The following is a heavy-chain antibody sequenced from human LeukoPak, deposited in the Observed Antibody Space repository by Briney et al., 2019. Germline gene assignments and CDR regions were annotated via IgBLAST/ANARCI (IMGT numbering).Heavy chain of an antibody. CDR3: ARSRYFDWLPFDY. V-gene: IGHV4-34*01. CDR1: GGSFSGYY. D-gene: IGHD3-9*01. Sequence: SETLSLTCAVYGGSFSGYYWSWIRHPPGKGLEWIGEINHSGSTNYNPSLKSPVPISVDTSRNQFFLKRSAVTAADTALYYGARSRYFDWLPFDYGGQGTLVTVSS. CDR2: INHSGST. J-gene: IGHJ4*02.